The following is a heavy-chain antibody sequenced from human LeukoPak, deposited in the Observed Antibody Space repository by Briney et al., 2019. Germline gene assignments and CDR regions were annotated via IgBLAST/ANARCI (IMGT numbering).Heavy chain of an antibody. CDR2: ISWNSGNI. CDR1: GFTFKDYA. J-gene: IGHJ3*02. V-gene: IGHV3-9*01. CDR3: AKEIRSNFYNSSGYYHDAFAI. Sequence: PGGSLRLSCAASGFTFKDYAMHWVRQAPGKGLEWVSGISWNSGNIGYVDSVMGRFATSRDNAKNSLYLQMNSLRAEDTALYYCAKEIRSNFYNSSGYYHDAFAIRGQGAMVTVSS. D-gene: IGHD3-22*01.